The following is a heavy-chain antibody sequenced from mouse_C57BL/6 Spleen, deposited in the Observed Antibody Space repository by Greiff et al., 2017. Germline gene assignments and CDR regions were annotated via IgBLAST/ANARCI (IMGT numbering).Heavy chain of an antibody. CDR2: IDPSDSYT. J-gene: IGHJ4*01. CDR1: GYTFTSYW. CDR3: ARVGNYGGAVDY. Sequence: QVQLQQPGAELVMPGASVKLSCKASGYTFTSYWMHWVKQRPGQGLEWIGEIDPSDSYTNYNQKFKGKSTLTVDKSSSTAYMQLSSLTSEDSAVYCGARVGNYGGAVDYWGQGTSVTVSS. V-gene: IGHV1-69*01. D-gene: IGHD2-1*01.